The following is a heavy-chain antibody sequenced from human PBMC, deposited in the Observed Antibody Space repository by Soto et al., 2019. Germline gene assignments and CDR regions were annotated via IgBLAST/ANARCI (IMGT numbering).Heavy chain of an antibody. V-gene: IGHV3-23*01. J-gene: IGHJ4*02. D-gene: IGHD3-22*01. CDR2: ISGSGGST. CDR1: GFTFSSYA. CDR3: AKDIYGRGYYYVPNYPFDY. Sequence: GGSLRLSCAASGFTFSSYAMSWVRQAPGKGLEWVSAISGSGGSTYYADSVKGRFTISRDNSKNTLQLQMNSLRAEDTAVYYCAKDIYGRGYYYVPNYPFDYWGQGTLVTVSS.